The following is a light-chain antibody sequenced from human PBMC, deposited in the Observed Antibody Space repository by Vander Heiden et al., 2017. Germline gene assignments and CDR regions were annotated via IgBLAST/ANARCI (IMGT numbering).Light chain of an antibody. J-gene: IGKJ1*01. Sequence: DIQMTQSPPSLSASVGDTVTITCRASQSISAHLNWYQQKPGKAPKLLIYGTSKLQSGVPSRFTGSGSGAEFTLTITSLQPEDFATYYCQQGHGTPVTFGQGTKVEIK. CDR3: QQGHGTPVT. CDR1: QSISAH. V-gene: IGKV1-39*01. CDR2: GTS.